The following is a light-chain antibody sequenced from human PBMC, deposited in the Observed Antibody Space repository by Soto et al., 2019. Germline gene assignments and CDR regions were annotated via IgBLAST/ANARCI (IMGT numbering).Light chain of an antibody. V-gene: IGKV3-15*01. CDR1: QTISSN. CDR2: GAS. CDR3: HQYNNWPRFT. Sequence: EIVMTQSPATLSVSPGERATLSCRASQTISSNLAWYQQKPGQAPRLLVSGASTRATGIPARFSGSGSGTEFTLTISSLQSEDSAVYYCHQYNNWPRFTFGPGT. J-gene: IGKJ3*01.